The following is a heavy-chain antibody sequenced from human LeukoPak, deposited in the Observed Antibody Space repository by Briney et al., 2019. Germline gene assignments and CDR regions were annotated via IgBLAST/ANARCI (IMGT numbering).Heavy chain of an antibody. V-gene: IGHV4-61*05. D-gene: IGHD1-26*01. J-gene: IGHJ4*02. CDR3: ARSREWELWAYFDY. CDR1: GGSISSSSYY. Sequence: SETLSLTCTVSGGSISSSSYYWVWIRQPPRKGLEWIGYIYYSGSTNYNPSLKSRVTISVDTSKNQFSLKLSSVTAADTAVYYCARSREWELWAYFDYWGQGTLVTVSS. CDR2: IYYSGST.